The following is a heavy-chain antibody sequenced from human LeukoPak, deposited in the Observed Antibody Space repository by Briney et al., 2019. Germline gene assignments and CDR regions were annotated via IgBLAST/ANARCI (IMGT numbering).Heavy chain of an antibody. J-gene: IGHJ3*01. CDR3: ARRNVVVPTTMARAFDL. Sequence: SETLSLTCSVSGGSISNYYWSWIRQPAGKGLEWIGRIYTTGTTNYNPSLKSRVTMSVDTSKNQFSLKLSSVTAADTAVYYCARRNVVVPTTMARAFDLWGQGTMVTVSS. D-gene: IGHD2-2*01. CDR2: IYTTGTT. CDR1: GGSISNYY. V-gene: IGHV4-4*07.